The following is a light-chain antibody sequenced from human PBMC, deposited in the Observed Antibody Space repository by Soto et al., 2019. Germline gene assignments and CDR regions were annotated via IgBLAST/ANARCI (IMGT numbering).Light chain of an antibody. CDR2: GAS. CDR1: QSLGNN. Sequence: EVVMTQSPATLSLSPGERATLSCSANQSLGNNIACYQQKPGQPPRLLTYGASSRATGVPDRFSGSGSGTDFTLTISRLEPEDFAMYYCQHYGASRWTFGQGTKVDIK. J-gene: IGKJ1*01. V-gene: IGKV3-20*01. CDR3: QHYGASRWT.